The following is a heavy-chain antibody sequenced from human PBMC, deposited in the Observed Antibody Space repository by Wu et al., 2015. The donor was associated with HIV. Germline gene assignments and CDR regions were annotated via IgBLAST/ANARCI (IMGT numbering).Heavy chain of an antibody. CDR3: ARNLAISFWSEFYFDY. CDR1: GGTFSTYA. D-gene: IGHD3-16*02. Sequence: QVQLVQSGAEVKKPGSSVKVSCKASGGTFSTYAISWVRQAPGQGLEWVGGIIPIFDTTNYAQRFEGRVTMTTDTSRNTAYLELRSLRSDDTAVYYCARNLAISFWSEFYFDYWGQGTLVTVSP. J-gene: IGHJ4*02. CDR2: IIPIFDTT. V-gene: IGHV1-69*05.